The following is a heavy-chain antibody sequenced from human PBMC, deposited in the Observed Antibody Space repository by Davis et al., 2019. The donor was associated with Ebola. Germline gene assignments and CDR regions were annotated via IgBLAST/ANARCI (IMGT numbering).Heavy chain of an antibody. CDR1: GFTFSSYS. D-gene: IGHD3-3*01. V-gene: IGHV3-30*18. CDR2: ISYDGSNK. CDR3: AKELDGITIFGAPLDY. J-gene: IGHJ4*02. Sequence: GGSLRLSCAASGFTFSSYSMNWVRQAPGKGLEWVAVISYDGSNKYYADSVKGRFTISRDNSKNTLYLQMNSLRAEDMAVYYCAKELDGITIFGAPLDYWGQGTLVTVSS.